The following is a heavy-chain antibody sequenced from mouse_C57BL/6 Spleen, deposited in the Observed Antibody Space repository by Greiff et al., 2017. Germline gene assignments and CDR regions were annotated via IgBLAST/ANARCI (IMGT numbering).Heavy chain of an antibody. D-gene: IGHD2-1*01. Sequence: VQLQQPGAELVRPGTSVKLSCKASGYTFTSYWMHWVKQRPGQGLEWIGVIDPSDSYTNYNQKFKGKATLTVDTSSSPAYMQLSSLTSEDSAVYYCMVTTSWFAYWGQGTLVTVSA. V-gene: IGHV1-59*01. CDR2: IDPSDSYT. J-gene: IGHJ3*01. CDR3: MVTTSWFAY. CDR1: GYTFTSYW.